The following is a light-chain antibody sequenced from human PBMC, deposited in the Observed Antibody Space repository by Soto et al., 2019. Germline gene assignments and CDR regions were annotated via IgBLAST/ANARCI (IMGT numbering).Light chain of an antibody. Sequence: EIPLTQSPSTLSSSPGERATLSCRASQSVSSSYLAWYQQKPGQAARLLIYGASSRATGIPDRFSGSGSGTDFILTISRLEPEDFAVYYCQQYGSSPRGTFGQGTRLQIK. J-gene: IGKJ5*01. CDR2: GAS. CDR1: QSVSSSY. V-gene: IGKV3-20*01. CDR3: QQYGSSPRGT.